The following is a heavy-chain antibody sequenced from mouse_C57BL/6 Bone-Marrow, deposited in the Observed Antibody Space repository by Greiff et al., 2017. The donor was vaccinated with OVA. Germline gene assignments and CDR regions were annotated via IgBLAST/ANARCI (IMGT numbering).Heavy chain of an antibody. CDR1: GYSITSGYY. CDR3: AGPYAMDY. J-gene: IGHJ4*01. Sequence: DVQLQESGPGLVKPSQSLSLTCSVTGYSITSGYYWKWIRQFPGNKLEWMGYISYDGSNNYNPSLKNRISITRDTSKNQFFLRLNSVTTEDTATYYCAGPYAMDYWGQGTSVTVSS. V-gene: IGHV3-6*01. CDR2: ISYDGSN.